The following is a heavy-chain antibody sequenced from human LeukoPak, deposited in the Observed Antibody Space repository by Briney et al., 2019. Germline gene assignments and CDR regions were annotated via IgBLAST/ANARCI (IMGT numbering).Heavy chain of an antibody. D-gene: IGHD3-16*02. Sequence: SETLSLTCTVSGGSISSGYYWGWIRQPPGKGLEWIGSIYHSGSTYYNPSLKSRVTISVDTSKNQFSLKLSSVTAADTAVYYCARTAWGGSYRPFDYWGQGTLVTVSS. CDR3: ARTAWGGSYRPFDY. CDR1: GGSISSGYY. CDR2: IYHSGST. J-gene: IGHJ4*02. V-gene: IGHV4-38-2*02.